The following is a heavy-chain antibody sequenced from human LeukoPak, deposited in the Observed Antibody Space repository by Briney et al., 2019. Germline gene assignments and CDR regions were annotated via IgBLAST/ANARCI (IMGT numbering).Heavy chain of an antibody. CDR1: GGSFSGYY. CDR3: ARDDGAAAGKGDY. CDR2: IYHSGST. J-gene: IGHJ4*02. D-gene: IGHD6-13*01. V-gene: IGHV4-34*01. Sequence: SETLSLTCAVYGGSFSGYYWSWVRQPPGRGLEWIGEIYHSGSTNYNPSLKSRVTISVGKSKNQFSLKLSSVTAADTAVYYCARDDGAAAGKGDYWGQGTLVTVSS.